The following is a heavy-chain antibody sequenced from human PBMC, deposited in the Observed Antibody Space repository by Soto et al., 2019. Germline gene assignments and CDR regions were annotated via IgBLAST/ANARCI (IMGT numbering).Heavy chain of an antibody. V-gene: IGHV3-33*01. CDR3: ARDKFGELETPYFDY. J-gene: IGHJ4*02. CDR1: GFTFSSYG. CDR2: IWYDGSNK. D-gene: IGHD3-10*01. Sequence: PGGSLRLSCAASGFTFSSYGMHWVRQAPGKGLEWVAVIWYDGSNKYYADSVKGRFTISRDNSRNTLYLQMNSLRAEDTAVYYCARDKFGELETPYFDYWGQGTLVTVSS.